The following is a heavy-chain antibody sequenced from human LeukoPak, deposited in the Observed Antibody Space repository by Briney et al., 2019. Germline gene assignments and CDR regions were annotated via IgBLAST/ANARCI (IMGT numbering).Heavy chain of an antibody. V-gene: IGHV3-49*04. CDR3: TRRNGGYSYGYLDY. CDR1: GFTFGDYA. J-gene: IGHJ4*02. Sequence: GGSLRLSCTASGFTFGDYAMSWVRQAPGKGLEWVGFIRSKAYGGTTEYAASVKGRFTISRDDSKSIAYLQMNSLKTEDTAVYYCTRRNGGYSYGYLDYWGQGTLVTVSS. CDR2: IRSKAYGGTT. D-gene: IGHD5-18*01.